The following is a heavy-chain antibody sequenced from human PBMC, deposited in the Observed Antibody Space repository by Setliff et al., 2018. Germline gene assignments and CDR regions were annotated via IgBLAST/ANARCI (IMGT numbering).Heavy chain of an antibody. Sequence: RGESLKISCKGSGYRFTTYWIAWVRQKPGKGLEWMGIVYPGDSDTQYSPSFQGQVTFSSDKSINTAYLHLSSLKASDTAMYYCARLGAPASHDAFDIWGQGTMVTVSS. CDR3: ARLGAPASHDAFDI. J-gene: IGHJ3*02. CDR2: VYPGDSDT. CDR1: GYRFTTYW. D-gene: IGHD6-25*01. V-gene: IGHV5-51*01.